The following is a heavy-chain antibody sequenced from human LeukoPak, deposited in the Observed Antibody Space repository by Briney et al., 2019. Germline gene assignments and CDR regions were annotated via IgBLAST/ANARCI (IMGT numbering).Heavy chain of an antibody. CDR1: GGSFSGYY. J-gene: IGHJ4*02. V-gene: IGHV4-34*01. Sequence: SETLSLTCAGYGGSFSGYYWSWIRQPPGKGLEWIGEINHSGSTNYNPSLKSRVTISVDTSKNQFSLKLSSVTAADTAVYYCARAPYSGSYFDYWGQGTLVTVSS. CDR3: ARAPYSGSYFDY. CDR2: INHSGST. D-gene: IGHD1-26*01.